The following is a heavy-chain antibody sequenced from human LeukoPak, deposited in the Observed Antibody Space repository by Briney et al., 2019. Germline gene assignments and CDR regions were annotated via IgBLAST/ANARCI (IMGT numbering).Heavy chain of an antibody. Sequence: ASVKVSCKASGHTFTDYYTHWVRQAPGQGLEWMGWINPNSGGTNYAQKFQGRVTMTRDTSISTAYMELSRLRSDDTAVYYCARGEYCSSTSCYADNWGQGALVTVSS. V-gene: IGHV1-2*02. J-gene: IGHJ4*02. CDR1: GHTFTDYY. CDR3: ARGEYCSSTSCYADN. CDR2: INPNSGGT. D-gene: IGHD2-2*01.